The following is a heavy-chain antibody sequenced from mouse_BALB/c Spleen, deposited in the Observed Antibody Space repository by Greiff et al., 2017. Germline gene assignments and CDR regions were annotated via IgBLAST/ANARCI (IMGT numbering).Heavy chain of an antibody. J-gene: IGHJ4*01. CDR3: AVAGISYAMDD. V-gene: IGHV1-14*01. Sequence: VQLQQSGPELVKPGASVKMSCKASGYTFTSYVMHWVKQKPGQGLEWIGYINPYNDGTKYNEKFKGKATLTSDKSSSTAYMELSSLTSEDSAVYYCAVAGISYAMDDWGQGTSVTVSS. CDR1: GYTFTSYV. CDR2: INPYNDGT.